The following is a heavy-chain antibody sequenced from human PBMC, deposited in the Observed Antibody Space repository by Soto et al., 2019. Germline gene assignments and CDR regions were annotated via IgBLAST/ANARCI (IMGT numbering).Heavy chain of an antibody. Sequence: GESLKISCKGSGYSLTSYWIGWVRQMPGKGLEWMGIIYPGDSDTEYSPSFQGQVTISADKSICTAYLQWSSLKASDTAMYYCARLDNWILRYFDYRGQGTLVTLSS. V-gene: IGHV5-51*01. CDR1: GYSLTSYW. CDR2: IYPGDSDT. J-gene: IGHJ4*02. CDR3: ARLDNWILRYFDY. D-gene: IGHD1-20*01.